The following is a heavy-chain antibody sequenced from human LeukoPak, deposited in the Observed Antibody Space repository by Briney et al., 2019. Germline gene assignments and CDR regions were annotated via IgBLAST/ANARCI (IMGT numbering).Heavy chain of an antibody. D-gene: IGHD5-24*01. J-gene: IGHJ4*02. Sequence: GESLKISCKGSGYSFTDYWIGWVRQMPGKDLEWMGIIYPGDSDTRYSPSFEGQVTISADKSITTAFLQWSSLRASDTAMYYCARLVEMATPDYWGQGTLVTVSS. CDR3: ARLVEMATPDY. V-gene: IGHV5-51*01. CDR1: GYSFTDYW. CDR2: IYPGDSDT.